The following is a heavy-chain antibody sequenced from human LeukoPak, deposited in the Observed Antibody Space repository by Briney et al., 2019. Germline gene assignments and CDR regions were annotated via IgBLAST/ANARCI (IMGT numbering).Heavy chain of an antibody. CDR3: ARDRDPYGGKPFDY. Sequence: AGGSLRLSCAASGFTFSSYSMNWVRQAPGKGLEWVSSISSSSSYIYYADSVKGRFTISRDNAKNSLYLQMNSLRAEDTAAYYCARDRDPYGGKPFDYWGQGTLVTVSS. J-gene: IGHJ4*02. V-gene: IGHV3-21*01. CDR2: ISSSSSYI. D-gene: IGHD4/OR15-4a*01. CDR1: GFTFSSYS.